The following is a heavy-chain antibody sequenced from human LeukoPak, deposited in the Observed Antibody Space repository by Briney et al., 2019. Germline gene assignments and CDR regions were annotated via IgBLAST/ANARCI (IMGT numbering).Heavy chain of an antibody. CDR1: GGSFSGYY. CDR3: ARGYGVYYGSGSYPRRFDT. CDR2: INHSGST. V-gene: IGHV4-34*01. D-gene: IGHD3-10*01. Sequence: SETLSLTCAVYGGSFSGYYWSWIRQPPGKGLEWIGEINHSGSTNYNPSLKSRVTISVDTSKNQFSLKLSSVTAADTAVYYCARGYGVYYGSGSYPRRFDTWGQGTLVTVSS. J-gene: IGHJ5*02.